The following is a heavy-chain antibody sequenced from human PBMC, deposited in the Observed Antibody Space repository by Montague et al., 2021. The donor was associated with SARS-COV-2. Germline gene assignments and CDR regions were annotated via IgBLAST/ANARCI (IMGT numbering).Heavy chain of an antibody. V-gene: IGHV4-31*03. CDR2: IYHTGST. D-gene: IGHD3-16*01. CDR1: GGSISSGGYY. J-gene: IGHJ4*02. Sequence: TLSLTCTVSGGSISSGGYYWSWIRQHPGKGLEWIGYIYHTGSTHYNPSLKSRVTISKETSKNHFSLTLSSVTAADTAIYYCARHYDHSSRVDSWGQGTLVTVSS. CDR3: ARHYDHSSRVDS.